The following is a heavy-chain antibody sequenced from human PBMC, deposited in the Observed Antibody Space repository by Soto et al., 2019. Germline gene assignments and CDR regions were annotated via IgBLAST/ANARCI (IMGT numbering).Heavy chain of an antibody. V-gene: IGHV1-69*01. CDR2: IIPIFGTA. J-gene: IGHJ6*02. CDR3: AREAGGIAAAGTYYYYGMDG. Sequence: QVQLVQSGAEVKKPGSSVKVSCKASGGTFSSYAISWVRQAPGQGLEWMGGIIPIFGTANYAQKFQGRVTITADESTSTAYMELSSLRSEDTAVYYCAREAGGIAAAGTYYYYGMDGRGQGTTVTVSS. D-gene: IGHD6-13*01. CDR1: GGTFSSYA.